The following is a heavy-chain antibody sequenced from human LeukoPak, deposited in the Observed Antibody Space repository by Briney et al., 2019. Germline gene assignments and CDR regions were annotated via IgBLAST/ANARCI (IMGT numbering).Heavy chain of an antibody. CDR3: AKGGQGPITYNWFDT. J-gene: IGHJ5*02. CDR1: GFTFNTYA. Sequence: GGSLRLSCAASGFTFNTYAMSWARQAPGKGLQWVSVISGSGGSTYYADSEKGRFTISRDISKNIMYLQMNSLRAEDTAIYYCAKGGQGPITYNWFDTWGQGTLVTVSS. V-gene: IGHV3-23*01. CDR2: ISGSGGST. D-gene: IGHD3-16*01.